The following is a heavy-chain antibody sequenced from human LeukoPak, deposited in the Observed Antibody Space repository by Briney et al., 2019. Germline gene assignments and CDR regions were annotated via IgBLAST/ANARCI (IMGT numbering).Heavy chain of an antibody. V-gene: IGHV4-34*01. CDR1: GGSFSGYY. CDR3: ARWDGSSWYGGDYMDV. CDR2: INHSGST. Sequence: SETLSLTCAVYGGSFSGYYWTWIRQPPGKGLEWIGEINHSGSTNYNPSLKSRVTISVDTSKNQFSLKLSSVTAADTAVYYCARWDGSSWYGGDYMDVWGKGTTVTVSS. D-gene: IGHD6-13*01. J-gene: IGHJ6*03.